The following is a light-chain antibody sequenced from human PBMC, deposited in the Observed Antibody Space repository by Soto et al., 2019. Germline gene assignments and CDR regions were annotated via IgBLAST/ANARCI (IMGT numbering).Light chain of an antibody. Sequence: DIQMTQSPSSLSASVGDRVTITCQASQDISNYLNWYQQKPGKAPKLLIYDASNLETGVLSRFSGSGSGTDFTFTISSLQPEDIATYYCQQYDNLPMYTFGQGTNLEIK. CDR1: QDISNY. CDR3: QQYDNLPMYT. V-gene: IGKV1-33*01. J-gene: IGKJ2*01. CDR2: DAS.